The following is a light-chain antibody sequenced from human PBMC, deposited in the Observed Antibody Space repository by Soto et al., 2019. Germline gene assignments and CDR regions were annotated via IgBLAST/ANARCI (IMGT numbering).Light chain of an antibody. CDR1: QSVSSSY. V-gene: IGKV3D-20*02. Sequence: EILLTQSPGTLSLSPGERATLSCRASQSVSSSYLAWYQQKPGQAPRLLIYGASTRATGIPARLSGSGSETEFTLTISSLQSEDFAVYYCQQRSDGVTFGQGTRLEIK. CDR2: GAS. J-gene: IGKJ5*01. CDR3: QQRSDGVT.